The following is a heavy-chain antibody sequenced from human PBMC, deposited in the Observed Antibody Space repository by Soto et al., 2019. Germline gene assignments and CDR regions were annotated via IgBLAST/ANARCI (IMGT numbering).Heavy chain of an antibody. CDR3: ARYDFGTFDY. J-gene: IGHJ4*02. D-gene: IGHD4-17*01. V-gene: IGHV4-4*02. CDR2: IYQAEST. Sequence: PSEILSPTFAVPGDSISSSFWWRWVRQPPGKALAWYGEIYQAESTVYNQSLKSRVNISVDKSKNPFSLNLDSVTAADKAVYYCARYDFGTFDYWGRGIMVTVSS. CDR1: GDSISSSFW.